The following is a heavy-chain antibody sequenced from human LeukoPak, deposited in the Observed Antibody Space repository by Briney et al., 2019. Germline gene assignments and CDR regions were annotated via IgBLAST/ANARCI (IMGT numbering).Heavy chain of an antibody. CDR1: GFTFSSYG. CDR2: ISWNSGSI. Sequence: PGGSLRLSCGASGFTFSSYGMHWVRQAPGKGLEWVSGISWNSGSIGYADSVKGRFTISRDNAKNSLYLQMNSLRAEDMALYYCAKGNSLELRFLEWFYFDYWGQGTLVTVSS. V-gene: IGHV3-9*03. D-gene: IGHD3-3*01. J-gene: IGHJ4*02. CDR3: AKGNSLELRFLEWFYFDY.